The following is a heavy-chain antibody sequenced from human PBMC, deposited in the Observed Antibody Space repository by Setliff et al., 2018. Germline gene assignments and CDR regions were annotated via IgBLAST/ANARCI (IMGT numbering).Heavy chain of an antibody. V-gene: IGHV3-23*01. D-gene: IGHD3-9*01. CDR1: GFTFSNYA. J-gene: IGHJ4*02. CDR3: AKDISRTGYYYFDY. CDR2: ISGGGINT. Sequence: LRLSCVASGFTFSNYAINWVRQAPGQGLEWVSGISGGGINTDYADSVKGRFTISRDNARDTLYLQMNSLRAEDTAVYYCAKDISRTGYYYFDYWGRGTLVTVSS.